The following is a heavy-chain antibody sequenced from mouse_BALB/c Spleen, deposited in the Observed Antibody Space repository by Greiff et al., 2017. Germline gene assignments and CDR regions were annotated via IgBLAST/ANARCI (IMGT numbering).Heavy chain of an antibody. CDR2: IYPGNSDT. CDR3: TRSGGKVYYAMDY. J-gene: IGHJ4*01. CDR1: GYTFTSYW. V-gene: IGHV1-5*01. Sequence: VQLQQSGTVLARPGASVKMSCKASGYTFTSYWMHWVKQRPGQGLEWIGAIYPGNSDTSYNQKFKGKAKLTAVTSTSTAYMELSSLTNEDSAVYDCTRSGGKVYYAMDYWGQGTSVTVSS. D-gene: IGHD1-1*02.